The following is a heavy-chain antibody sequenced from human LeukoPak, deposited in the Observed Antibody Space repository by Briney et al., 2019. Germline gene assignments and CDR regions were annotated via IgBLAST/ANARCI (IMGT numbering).Heavy chain of an antibody. V-gene: IGHV3-38-3*01. CDR1: GFTVSSNE. D-gene: IGHD6-13*01. Sequence: GGSLRLSCAASGFTVSSNEMSWVRQAPGKGLEWVSSISGGSTYYADSRKGRFTISRDNSKNTLHLQMNSLRAEDTAVYYCKKPLAAAGAFDYWGQGTLVTVSS. CDR2: ISGGST. CDR3: KKPLAAAGAFDY. J-gene: IGHJ4*02.